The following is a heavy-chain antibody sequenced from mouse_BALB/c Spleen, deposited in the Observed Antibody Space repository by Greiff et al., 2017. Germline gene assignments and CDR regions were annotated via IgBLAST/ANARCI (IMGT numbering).Heavy chain of an antibody. CDR3: ARPYYYGSSPYAMDY. V-gene: IGHV5-6*01. J-gene: IGHJ4*01. CDR2: ISSGGSYT. Sequence: EVQLVESGGDLVKPGGSLKLSCAASGFTFSSYGMSWVRQTPDKRLEWVATISSGGSYTYYPDSVKGRFTISRDNAKNTLYLQMSSLKSEDTAMYYCARPYYYGSSPYAMDYWGQGTSVTVSS. CDR1: GFTFSSYG. D-gene: IGHD1-1*01.